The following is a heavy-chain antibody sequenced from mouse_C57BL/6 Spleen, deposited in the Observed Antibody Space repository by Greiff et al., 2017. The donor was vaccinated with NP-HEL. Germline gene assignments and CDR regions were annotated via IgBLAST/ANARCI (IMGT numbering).Heavy chain of an antibody. D-gene: IGHD1-1*01. Sequence: QVQLKQPGAELVKPGASVKMSCKASGCTFTSYWITWVKQRPGQGLEWIGDIYPGSGSTNYNEKFKSKATLTVDTSSSTAYMQLSSLTSEDSAVYYCARSPITTVVAPFDYWGQGTTLTVSS. CDR3: ARSPITTVVAPFDY. CDR1: GCTFTSYW. CDR2: IYPGSGST. J-gene: IGHJ2*01. V-gene: IGHV1-55*01.